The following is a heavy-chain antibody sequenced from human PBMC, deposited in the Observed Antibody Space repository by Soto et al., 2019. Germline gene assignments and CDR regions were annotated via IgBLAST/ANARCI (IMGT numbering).Heavy chain of an antibody. CDR2: ITGSGGDT. CDR3: AKVGSSSWSPHYYFDY. CDR1: GFTFNNYA. Sequence: EVQLLESGGGLVQPGGSLRLSCAASGFTFNNYAMGWVRQASGKGLEWVSAITGSGGDTYSADSVTGRFTISRDNSKNILYLEMSSLRAEDTAIYYCAKVGSSSWSPHYYFDYWGQGTLVTVSS. D-gene: IGHD2-2*01. J-gene: IGHJ4*02. V-gene: IGHV3-23*01.